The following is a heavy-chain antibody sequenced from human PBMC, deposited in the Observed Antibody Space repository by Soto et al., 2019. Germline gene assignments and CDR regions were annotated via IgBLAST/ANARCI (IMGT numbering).Heavy chain of an antibody. D-gene: IGHD3-22*01. CDR2: IIPIIGPA. J-gene: IGHJ5*02. CDR1: GGTFTYYG. Sequence: QVQLVQSGAEVKRPGSSVKLSCKASGGTFTYYGISWVRQAPGQGLEWMGGIIPIIGPATYAQKFQGRVTITADQSTSTAYMELRSLGSEDTALYYCARALGTTIAGPPRSETYGWLDPWGQGTLVTVSS. CDR3: ARALGTTIAGPPRSETYGWLDP. V-gene: IGHV1-69*01.